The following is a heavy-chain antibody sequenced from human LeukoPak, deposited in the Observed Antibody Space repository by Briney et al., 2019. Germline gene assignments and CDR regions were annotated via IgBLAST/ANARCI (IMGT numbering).Heavy chain of an antibody. D-gene: IGHD3-10*01. Sequence: GESLKISCQGSGYKFTSYWIGWVRQMPGKGLEWMGVIFPGDFNTRYMPSFQGLVTISADTSITTVYLQWNNLKASDTAMCYCAREGYGSVDVWGQGTLVAVSS. CDR2: IFPGDFNT. CDR3: AREGYGSVDV. CDR1: GYKFTSYW. V-gene: IGHV5-51*01. J-gene: IGHJ4*02.